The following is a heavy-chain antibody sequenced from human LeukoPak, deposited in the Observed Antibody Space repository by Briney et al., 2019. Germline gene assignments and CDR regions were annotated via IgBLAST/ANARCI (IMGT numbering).Heavy chain of an antibody. D-gene: IGHD4-17*01. CDR3: AKDPHDYGDYYFDY. V-gene: IGHV3-30*02. Sequence: GGTLRLSCAASGFTFSSFGMSWVRQAPGKGLEWVAFIRYDGSNKYYADSVKGRFTISRDNSKNTLYLQMNSLRAEDTAVYYCAKDPHDYGDYYFDYWGQGTLVTVSS. CDR1: GFTFSSFG. J-gene: IGHJ4*02. CDR2: IRYDGSNK.